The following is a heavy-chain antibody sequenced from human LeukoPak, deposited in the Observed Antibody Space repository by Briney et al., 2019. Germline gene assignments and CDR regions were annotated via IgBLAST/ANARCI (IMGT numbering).Heavy chain of an antibody. CDR2: IRGSGGST. Sequence: PGGSLRLSCAASGFTFSSYDMSWVRQAPGKGLEWVSGIRGSGGSTYHADSVKGRITISRDNSKNTLYLQMNSLRAEDTAVYYCAKVNWGLWYFDLWGRGTLVTVSS. V-gene: IGHV3-23*01. D-gene: IGHD7-27*01. CDR3: AKVNWGLWYFDL. J-gene: IGHJ2*01. CDR1: GFTFSSYD.